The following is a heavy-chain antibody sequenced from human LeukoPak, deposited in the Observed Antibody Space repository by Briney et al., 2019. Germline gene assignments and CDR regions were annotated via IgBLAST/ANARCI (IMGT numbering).Heavy chain of an antibody. CDR3: AKDRGGSFGPDCYFDL. Sequence: GGSLRLSCAASGFTFSSYAMSWVRQAPGKGLEWVSAISGSGGSTYYADSVKGRFTISRDNSKNTLYLQMNSLRAKDTAVYYCAKDRGGSFGPDCYFDLWGRGTLVTVSS. J-gene: IGHJ2*01. D-gene: IGHD2-15*01. CDR2: ISGSGGST. V-gene: IGHV3-23*01. CDR1: GFTFSSYA.